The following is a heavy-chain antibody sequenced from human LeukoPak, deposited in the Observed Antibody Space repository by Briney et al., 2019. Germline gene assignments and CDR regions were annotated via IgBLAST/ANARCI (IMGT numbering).Heavy chain of an antibody. D-gene: IGHD3-22*01. CDR1: GFTFSSYA. CDR3: AKANSPYYYDSSGYSTFDY. V-gene: IGHV3-23*01. Sequence: GGSLRLSCAASGFTFSSYAMNWVRQAPGKGLEWVSGMSGSGVSPYYADSVKGRFTMSRDNSKNTLYLQMNSLRAEDTAVYYCAKANSPYYYDSSGYSTFDYWGQGTLVTVSS. J-gene: IGHJ4*02. CDR2: MSGSGVSP.